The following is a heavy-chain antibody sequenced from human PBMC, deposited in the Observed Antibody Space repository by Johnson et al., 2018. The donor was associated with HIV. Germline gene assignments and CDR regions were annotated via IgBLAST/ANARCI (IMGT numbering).Heavy chain of an antibody. CDR3: ARLPSGYSRDDFDI. D-gene: IGHD5-18*01. V-gene: IGHV3-66*04. J-gene: IGHJ3*02. CDR1: GFTVSSDY. CDR2: IYSGGST. Sequence: EVQLVESGGGLVQPGGSLRLSCAASGFTVSSDYMSWVRQAPGKGLEWVSLIYSGGSTYYTDSVKGRFTISRDNSKNTLYLQMNSLRAEDTAVYYCARLPSGYSRDDFDIWGQGTMVTVSS.